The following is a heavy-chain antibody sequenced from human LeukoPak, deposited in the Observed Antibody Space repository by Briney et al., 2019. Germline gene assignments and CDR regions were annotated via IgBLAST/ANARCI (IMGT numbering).Heavy chain of an antibody. Sequence: LSLTCTVSGGSISSYFWSWVRQAPGKGLEWVSYISSSGSTIYYADSVKGRFTISRDNAKNSLYLQMNSLRAEDTAVYYCARDPGQQLDRFDYWGQGTLVTVSS. D-gene: IGHD6-13*01. V-gene: IGHV3-48*03. CDR3: ARDPGQQLDRFDY. CDR1: GGSISSYF. CDR2: ISSSGSTI. J-gene: IGHJ4*02.